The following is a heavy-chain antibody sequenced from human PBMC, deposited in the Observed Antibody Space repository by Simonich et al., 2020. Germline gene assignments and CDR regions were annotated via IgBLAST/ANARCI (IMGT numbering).Heavy chain of an antibody. Sequence: EVQLLESGGGLVQPGGSLRLSCAASGFTFSSYALSWVRQAPGKCVESVSAISGSGGSTYYADSVKGRFTISRDNSKNTLYLQMNSLRAEDTAVYYCAKDSSLVGATDWFDPWGQGTLVTVSS. CDR1: GFTFSSYA. V-gene: IGHV3-23*01. J-gene: IGHJ5*02. D-gene: IGHD1-26*01. CDR3: AKDSSLVGATDWFDP. CDR2: ISGSGGST.